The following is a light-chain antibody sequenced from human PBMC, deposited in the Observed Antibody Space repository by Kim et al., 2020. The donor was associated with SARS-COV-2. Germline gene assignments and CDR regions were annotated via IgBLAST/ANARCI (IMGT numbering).Light chain of an antibody. Sequence: LSASVGDRVTITCRASQSISSWLAWYQQKPGKAPKLLIYKASSLESGVPSRFSGSASGTEFTLTISSLQPDDFATYYCQQYNSYAAFGQGTKLEI. V-gene: IGKV1-5*03. CDR3: QQYNSYAA. J-gene: IGKJ2*01. CDR2: KAS. CDR1: QSISSW.